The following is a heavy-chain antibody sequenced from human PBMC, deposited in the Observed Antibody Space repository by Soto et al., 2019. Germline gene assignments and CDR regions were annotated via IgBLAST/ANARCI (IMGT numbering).Heavy chain of an antibody. CDR1: GFIFNNYA. D-gene: IGHD1-26*01. J-gene: IGHJ3*01. V-gene: IGHV3-23*01. CDR2: IGGGNGDDK. CDR3: VKDGMSYKPVWDPFEV. Sequence: EAQLLESGGGLVQPGGSLRLSCAASGFIFNNYAMSWVRQVPGKGLEWVSSIGGGNGDDKQYAEYVKGRFTISRDSSKSTRFLEMNSLRDEDTALYHCVKDGMSYKPVWDPFEVWGPGAMVTVSS.